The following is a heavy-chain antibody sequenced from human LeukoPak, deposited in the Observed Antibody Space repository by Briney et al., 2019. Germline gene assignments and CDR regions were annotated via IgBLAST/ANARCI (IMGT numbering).Heavy chain of an antibody. J-gene: IGHJ5*02. CDR1: VYTFTSYG. Sequence: GASVKVSCKASVYTFTSYGISWVRQAPGQGLERMGWISAYNGNTNYAQKLQGRVTMTTDTSTSTAYMELRSLRSDDTAVYYCAREVADYGDYGWFDPWGQGTLVTVSS. D-gene: IGHD4-17*01. V-gene: IGHV1-18*01. CDR3: AREVADYGDYGWFDP. CDR2: ISAYNGNT.